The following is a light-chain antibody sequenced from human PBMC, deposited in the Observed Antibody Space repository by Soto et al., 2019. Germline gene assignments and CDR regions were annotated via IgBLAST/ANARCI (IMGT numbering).Light chain of an antibody. V-gene: IGKV3-20*01. J-gene: IGKJ5*01. Sequence: DIVLTQSPGTLSLSPGERATLSCRASQTFTRNYLAWHQQKPGQTPRLLVYGASSRATGIPDRFSGSGSGTDFTLTISRLEPEDFAVYYCQQHGSSPITFGQGTRLEI. CDR2: GAS. CDR3: QQHGSSPIT. CDR1: QTFTRNY.